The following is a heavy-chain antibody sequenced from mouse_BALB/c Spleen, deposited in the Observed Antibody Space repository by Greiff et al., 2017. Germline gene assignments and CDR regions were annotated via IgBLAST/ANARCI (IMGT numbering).Heavy chain of an antibody. Sequence: VQLQQSGAELVKPGASVKLSCTASGFNIKDTYMHWVQQRPEQGLEWIGRIDPANGNTKYDPKFQGKATITADTSSNTAYLQLSRLTSEDTDVYYCARRRITTGYDMDYWGQRNSVTVSS. V-gene: IGHV14-3*02. J-gene: IGHJ4*01. CDR1: GFNIKDTY. CDR3: ARRRITTGYDMDY. D-gene: IGHD1-1*01. CDR2: IDPANGNT.